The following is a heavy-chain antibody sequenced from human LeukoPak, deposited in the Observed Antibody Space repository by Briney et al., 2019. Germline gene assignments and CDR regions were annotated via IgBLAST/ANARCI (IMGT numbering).Heavy chain of an antibody. V-gene: IGHV4-59*01. CDR2: IHYNGRT. Sequence: PSETLSLTCTVSGGSMYDYYWSWIRLPPVKGLEWIGHIHYNGRTNYNPSLESPATISIDMSKNQFSLNLSSVTAADTAVYYCARVRLSGVIDYWGQGTLVTVSS. J-gene: IGHJ4*02. CDR3: ARVRLSGVIDY. CDR1: GGSMYDYY. D-gene: IGHD2-15*01.